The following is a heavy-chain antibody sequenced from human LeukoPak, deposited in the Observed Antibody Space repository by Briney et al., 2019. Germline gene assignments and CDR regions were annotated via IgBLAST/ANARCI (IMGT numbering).Heavy chain of an antibody. J-gene: IGHJ2*01. V-gene: IGHV3-73*01. CDR1: GFTFSNAW. CDR2: IRSKANSYAT. D-gene: IGHD4-17*01. CDR3: ARERDYAWYFDL. Sequence: GGSLRLSCAAYGFTFSNAWMSWVRQAPGKGLEWVGPIRSKANSYATAYAASVKGRFTISRDDSKNTAYLQMNSLKTEDTAVYYCARERDYAWYFDLWGRGTLVTVSS.